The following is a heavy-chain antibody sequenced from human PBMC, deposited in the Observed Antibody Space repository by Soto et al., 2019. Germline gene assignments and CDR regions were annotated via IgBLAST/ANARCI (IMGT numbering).Heavy chain of an antibody. Sequence: QVQLQESGPGLVEPSGTLSLTCAVSGGSISTSNWWSWVRQPPVKGLDWIGEVYHSGSTNYNPSFKSRVAMSVDKSKNQFSLKLNSVTAADTAVYYCARTSTSGTRFDYWGQGSLVTVSS. CDR3: ARTSTSGTRFDY. CDR2: VYHSGST. V-gene: IGHV4-4*02. CDR1: GGSISTSNW. J-gene: IGHJ4*02. D-gene: IGHD1-1*01.